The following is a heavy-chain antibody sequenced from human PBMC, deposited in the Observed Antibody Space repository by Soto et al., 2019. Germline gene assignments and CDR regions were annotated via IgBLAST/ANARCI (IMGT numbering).Heavy chain of an antibody. J-gene: IGHJ6*02. D-gene: IGHD3-10*01. Sequence: PSETLSLTCTVSGGSISSYYWSWIRQPPGKGLEWIGYIYYSGSTNYNPSLKSRVTISVDTSKNQFSLKLSSVTAADTAVYYCARVGRYYYGSFSGMDVWGQGTTVNVSS. CDR3: ARVGRYYYGSFSGMDV. CDR1: GGSISSYY. V-gene: IGHV4-59*01. CDR2: IYYSGST.